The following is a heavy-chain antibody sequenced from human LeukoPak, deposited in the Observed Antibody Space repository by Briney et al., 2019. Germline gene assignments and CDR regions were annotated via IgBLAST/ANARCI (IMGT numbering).Heavy chain of an antibody. CDR1: GGSISSYY. J-gene: IGHJ4*02. D-gene: IGHD5-18*01. Sequence: SETLSLTCTVSGGSISSYYWSWIRQPPGKGLEWLGYIYYSGSTNYNPSLKSRVTISVDTSKNQFSPKLSSVTAADTAVYYCARHRRYSYGYDYWGQGTLVTVSS. CDR3: ARHRRYSYGYDY. CDR2: IYYSGST. V-gene: IGHV4-59*08.